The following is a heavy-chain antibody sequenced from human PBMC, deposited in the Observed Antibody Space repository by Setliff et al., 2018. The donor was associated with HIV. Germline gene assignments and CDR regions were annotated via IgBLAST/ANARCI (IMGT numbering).Heavy chain of an antibody. Sequence: GGSLRLSCVASGFTFGPFWMHWVRQAPGKGLEWVAFIRTKAIGGTTEHAASVRGRFTISRDDSKSLAYLQMNSLKTEDTAVYYCLLYCSGTSCHLPDVWGQGTTVTVSS. D-gene: IGHD2-2*01. CDR3: LLYCSGTSCHLPDV. J-gene: IGHJ6*02. CDR2: IRTKAIGGTT. V-gene: IGHV3-49*04. CDR1: GFTFGPFW.